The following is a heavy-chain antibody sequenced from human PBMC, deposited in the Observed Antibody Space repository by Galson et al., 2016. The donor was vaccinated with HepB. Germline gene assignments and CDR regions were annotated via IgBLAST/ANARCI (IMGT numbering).Heavy chain of an antibody. Sequence: TLSLTCSVSGGSLSSAAYYWGWIRQPPGEGLEWIGSVSYSGSNYYNLSLKSRATISVDTSKNQVSLKLRSVTAADTAFYYCAREWQARLWYFDLWGRGTLVTVSS. CDR3: AREWQARLWYFDL. J-gene: IGHJ2*01. CDR2: VSYSGSN. CDR1: GGSLSSAAYY. D-gene: IGHD5-24*01. V-gene: IGHV4-39*07.